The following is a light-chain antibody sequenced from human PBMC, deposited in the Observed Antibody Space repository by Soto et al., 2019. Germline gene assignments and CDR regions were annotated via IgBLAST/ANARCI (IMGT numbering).Light chain of an antibody. CDR3: QPRSNWPRT. J-gene: IGKJ1*01. Sequence: DIVLTQSPATLPLSPGERATLSCRASQSVSSYLAWYQQKPGQAPRLLIYDAFKRATGVPARFSGSGSGTDFTLTISSLEPDDFAVYYCQPRSNWPRTFGQGPKVDIK. CDR2: DAF. CDR1: QSVSSY. V-gene: IGKV3-11*01.